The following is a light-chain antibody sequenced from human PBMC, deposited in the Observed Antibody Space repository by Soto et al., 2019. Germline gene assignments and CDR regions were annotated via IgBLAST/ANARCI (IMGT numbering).Light chain of an antibody. J-gene: IGLJ1*01. CDR3: SSYTSSSTLV. CDR1: SSDVGAYNY. V-gene: IGLV2-14*03. Sequence: QSVLTQPASVSGSPGQSITISCTGSSSDVGAYNYVSWYQQHPGKAPKLLIYDVINRPSGVSNRFSGSKSGNTASLTISGLQAEDEADYYCSSYTSSSTLVFGTGTKLTVL. CDR2: DVI.